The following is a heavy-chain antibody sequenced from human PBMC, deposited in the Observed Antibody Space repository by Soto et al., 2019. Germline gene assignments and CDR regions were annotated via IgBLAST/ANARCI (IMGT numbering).Heavy chain of an antibody. CDR2: ISYDGSNQ. V-gene: IGHV3-30-3*01. J-gene: IGHJ4*02. CDR1: GFTFSNYV. Sequence: PGGSLRLSCAASGFTFSNYVMHWVRQAPGKGLEWLAAISYDGSNQYYADSVKGRLTISRDDSRKMLHLQMNSLRAEDTSVYYCARGSDRYDILLDHWGQGTLVTVSS. CDR3: ARGSDRYDILLDH. D-gene: IGHD3-9*01.